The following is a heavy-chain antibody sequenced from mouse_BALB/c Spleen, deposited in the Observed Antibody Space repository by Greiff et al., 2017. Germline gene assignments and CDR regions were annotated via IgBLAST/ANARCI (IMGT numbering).Heavy chain of an antibody. Sequence: EVKVEESGGGLVQPGGSRKLSCAASGFTFSSFGMHWVRQAPEKGLEWVAYISSGSSTIYYADTVKGRFTISRDNPKNTLFLQMTSLRSEDTAMYYCARGYDEEGYFDYWGQGTTLTVSS. V-gene: IGHV5-17*02. J-gene: IGHJ2*01. CDR3: ARGYDEEGYFDY. D-gene: IGHD2-14*01. CDR1: GFTFSSFG. CDR2: ISSGSSTI.